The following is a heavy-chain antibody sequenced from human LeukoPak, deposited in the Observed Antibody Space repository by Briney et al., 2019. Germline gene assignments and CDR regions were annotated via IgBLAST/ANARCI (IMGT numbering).Heavy chain of an antibody. Sequence: PSQTLSLTCTVSGGSISSNSYYWSWIRQPAGKGLEWIGRISSSGSTNYNPSLKSRLTISIDTSKSQFSLKLSSVTAADTAVYYCARRVGRYFGERAYYYNYMDVWGKGTTVTISS. CDR3: ARRVGRYFGERAYYYNYMDV. V-gene: IGHV4-61*02. D-gene: IGHD3-10*01. CDR1: GGSISSNSYY. J-gene: IGHJ6*03. CDR2: ISSSGST.